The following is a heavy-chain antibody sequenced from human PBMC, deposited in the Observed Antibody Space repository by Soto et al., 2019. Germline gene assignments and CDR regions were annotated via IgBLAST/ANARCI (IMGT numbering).Heavy chain of an antibody. CDR1: GGSISSSSYY. Sequence: QLQLQESGPGLVKPSETLSLTCTVSGGSISSSSYYWGWIRQPPGEGLEWIGSIYYSGSTYYNPSLKSRVTTSVDTSKNQFSLKLSSVNAADTAVYYCASHTPAISISDHWGQGTLVTVSS. V-gene: IGHV4-39*01. D-gene: IGHD2-15*01. CDR3: ASHTPAISISDH. CDR2: IYYSGST. J-gene: IGHJ4*02.